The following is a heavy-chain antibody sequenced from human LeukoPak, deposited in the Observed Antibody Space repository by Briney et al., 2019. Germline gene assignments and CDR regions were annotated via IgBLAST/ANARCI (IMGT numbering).Heavy chain of an antibody. V-gene: IGHV4-30-4*08. CDR1: GGSISSGGYY. CDR2: IYYSGST. Sequence: PSETLSLTCTVSGGSISSGGYYWSWIRQHPGKGLEWIGYIYYSGSTYYNPSLKSRVTISVDTSKNQFSLKLSSVTAADTAVYYCARGGLVASYFDYWGQGTLVTVSS. J-gene: IGHJ4*02. D-gene: IGHD5-12*01. CDR3: ARGGLVASYFDY.